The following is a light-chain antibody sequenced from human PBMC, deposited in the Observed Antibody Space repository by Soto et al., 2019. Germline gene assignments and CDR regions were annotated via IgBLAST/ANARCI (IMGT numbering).Light chain of an antibody. V-gene: IGKV1-5*01. CDR1: QSISTW. CDR3: QQDTNYLT. J-gene: IGKJ3*01. Sequence: DIQMTQSPSTLSASVGDRITITCRASQSISTWLAWYQQKPGKAPKVLIYGASSLESGVPSRFSGSGSGTEFTLTIISLQPDDFATYYCQQDTNYLTFGPGTKVDIK. CDR2: GAS.